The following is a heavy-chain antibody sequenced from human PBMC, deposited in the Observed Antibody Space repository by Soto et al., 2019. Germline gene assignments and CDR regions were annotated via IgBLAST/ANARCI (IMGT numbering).Heavy chain of an antibody. J-gene: IGHJ4*02. V-gene: IGHV3-33*01. CDR2: IWYDGSNK. Sequence: GGSLRLSCAASGFTFSSCCMHWVRRAPGKGLEWVAVIWYDGSNKYYADSVKGRFTISRDNSKNTLYLQMNSLRAEDTAVYYCARDRGYSYGYSDYWGQGTLVTVSS. CDR1: GFTFSSCC. CDR3: ARDRGYSYGYSDY. D-gene: IGHD5-18*01.